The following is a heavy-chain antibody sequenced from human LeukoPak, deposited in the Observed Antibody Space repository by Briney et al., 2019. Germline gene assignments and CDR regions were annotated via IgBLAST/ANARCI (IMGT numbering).Heavy chain of an antibody. V-gene: IGHV1-69*04. J-gene: IGHJ6*03. CDR2: FIPMVGIA. CDR3: ARHIGGGIEDMDV. CDR1: GGSFRRNA. Sequence: SVKVFCKASGGSFRRNAISWVREAPGQGLEWMGRFIPMVGIATYAEKFEGRVPIPEDGSTSTAHRDVSSVRCEDTAVYYCARHIGGGIEDMDVWGKGTKVTVSS. D-gene: IGHD3-16*02.